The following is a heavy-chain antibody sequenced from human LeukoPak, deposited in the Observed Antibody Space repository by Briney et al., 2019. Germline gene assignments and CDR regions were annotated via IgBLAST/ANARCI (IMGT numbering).Heavy chain of an antibody. J-gene: IGHJ4*02. D-gene: IGHD6-13*01. CDR2: ISYDGNNK. Sequence: GGSLRLSCAASRFTFSSYAMHWVRQAPGKGLEWVAVISYDGNNKYYVDSVKGRSTISRDNSKNTLYLQMNSLTAEDTAVYFCVRDNSSSWYSNYFDYWGQGTLVTASS. V-gene: IGHV3-30*04. CDR3: VRDNSSSWYSNYFDY. CDR1: RFTFSSYA.